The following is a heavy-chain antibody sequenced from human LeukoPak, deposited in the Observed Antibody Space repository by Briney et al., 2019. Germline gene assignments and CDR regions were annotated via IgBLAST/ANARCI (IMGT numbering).Heavy chain of an antibody. CDR3: ASRWGGYYQPFDY. Sequence: SETLSLTCTVSGGSISSSSYYWGWIRQPPGKGLEWIGSIYYSGSTYYNPSLKSRFTISVDTSKNQFSLKLSSVTAAVSAVYYCASRWGGYYQPFDYWGQGTLVTVSS. CDR2: IYYSGST. D-gene: IGHD3-3*01. CDR1: GGSISSSSYY. V-gene: IGHV4-39*01. J-gene: IGHJ4*02.